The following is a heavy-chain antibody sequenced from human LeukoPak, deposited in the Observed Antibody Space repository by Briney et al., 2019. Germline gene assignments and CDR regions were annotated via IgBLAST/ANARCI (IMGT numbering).Heavy chain of an antibody. V-gene: IGHV1-8*01. D-gene: IGHD3-9*01. CDR3: ARGDYDILTGYPNYYYYGMDV. J-gene: IGHJ6*02. CDR1: GYTFTSYD. Sequence: ASVKVSCKASGYTFTSYDINWVRQATGQGLEWMGWMNPNSGNTGYAQKFQGRVTMTRNTSISTAYMELSSLRSEDTAVYYCARGDYDILTGYPNYYYYGMDVWGQGTTVTVSS. CDR2: MNPNSGNT.